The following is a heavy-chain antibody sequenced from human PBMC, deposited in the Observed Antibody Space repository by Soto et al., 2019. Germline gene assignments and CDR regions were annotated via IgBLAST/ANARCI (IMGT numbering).Heavy chain of an antibody. Sequence: SETLSLTCTVSGGSISSYYWSWIRQPPGKGLEWIGYIYYSGSTNYNPSLKSRVTISVDTSKNQFSLKLSSVTAADTAVYYCVRDGYTFFDYWGQGTLVTVSS. CDR3: VRDGYTFFDY. CDR2: IYYSGST. V-gene: IGHV4-59*01. D-gene: IGHD5-12*01. CDR1: GGSISSYY. J-gene: IGHJ4*02.